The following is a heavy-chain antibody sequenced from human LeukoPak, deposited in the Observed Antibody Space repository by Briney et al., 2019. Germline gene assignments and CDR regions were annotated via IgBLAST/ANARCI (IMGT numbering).Heavy chain of an antibody. J-gene: IGHJ4*02. CDR1: GFTFSSYS. CDR3: ARDGSGGRGSYYADY. D-gene: IGHD1-26*01. V-gene: IGHV3-21*01. CDR2: ISSSSSYI. Sequence: GGSLRLSCAASGFTFSSYSMSWVRQAPGKGLEWVSPISSSSSYIYYADSVKGRFTISRDNAKNSLYLQMNSLRAEDTAVYYCARDGSGGRGSYYADYWGQGTLVTVSS.